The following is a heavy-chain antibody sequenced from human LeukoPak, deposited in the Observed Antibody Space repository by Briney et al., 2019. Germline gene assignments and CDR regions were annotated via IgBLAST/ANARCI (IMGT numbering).Heavy chain of an antibody. V-gene: IGHV1-2*02. CDR2: INPNSGGT. Sequence: ASVTVSCKASGYTLTGYYMHWVRQAPGQGLEWMGWINPNSGGTNYAQEFQGRLTMTRDTSISTAYMELSRLRSDDTAVYYCASGDGLVISFGIWSPSYQWDYWGQGTLVTVSS. J-gene: IGHJ4*02. D-gene: IGHD3/OR15-3a*01. CDR1: GYTLTGYY. CDR3: ASGDGLVISFGIWSPSYQWDY.